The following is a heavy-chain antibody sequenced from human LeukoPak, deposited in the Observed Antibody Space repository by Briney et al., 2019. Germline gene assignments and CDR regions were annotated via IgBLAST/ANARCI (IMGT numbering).Heavy chain of an antibody. Sequence: SETLSLTCTVSGGTISSGSYYWSWIRQPAGKGLEWIGRIYTSGSTNYNPSLKSRVTISLDTSENHFSLKLSSVTAADTAVYYCARVTTGGYYNYWGQGTLVTVSS. CDR2: IYTSGST. D-gene: IGHD3-22*01. CDR3: ARVTTGGYYNY. J-gene: IGHJ4*02. CDR1: GGTISSGSYY. V-gene: IGHV4-61*02.